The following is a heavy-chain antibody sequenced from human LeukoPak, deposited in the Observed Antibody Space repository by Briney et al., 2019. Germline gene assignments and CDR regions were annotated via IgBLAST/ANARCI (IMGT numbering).Heavy chain of an antibody. Sequence: SETLSLTCTVSGGSISSYYWSWIRQPPGKGLEWIGYIYYSGSTNYNPSLKSRVTISVDTSKNQFSLKLSSVTAADTAVYYCARARIVVVPAAIFSWFDPWGQGTLATVSS. J-gene: IGHJ5*02. CDR2: IYYSGST. CDR1: GGSISSYY. CDR3: ARARIVVVPAAIFSWFDP. D-gene: IGHD2-2*01. V-gene: IGHV4-59*12.